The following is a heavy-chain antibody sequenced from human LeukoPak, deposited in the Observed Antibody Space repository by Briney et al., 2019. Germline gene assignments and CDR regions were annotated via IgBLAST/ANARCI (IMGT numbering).Heavy chain of an antibody. Sequence: QASETLSLTCAVYGGSFGGYYWSWIRQPPGKGLEWIGEINHSGSTNYNPSLKSRVTISVDTSKNQFSLKLSSVTAADTAVYYCARGVVYDILTGYSRSLPHFDYWGQGTLVTVSS. CDR3: ARGVVYDILTGYSRSLPHFDY. J-gene: IGHJ4*02. V-gene: IGHV4-34*01. CDR1: GGSFGGYY. CDR2: INHSGST. D-gene: IGHD3-9*01.